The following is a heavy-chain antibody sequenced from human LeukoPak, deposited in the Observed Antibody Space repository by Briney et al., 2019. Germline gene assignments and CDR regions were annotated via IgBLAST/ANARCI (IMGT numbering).Heavy chain of an antibody. Sequence: ASVKVSCKASGYTFTSYAISWVRQAPGQGLEWMGGIIPIFGTANYAQKFQGRVTITADESTSTAYMELSSLRSEDTAVYYCASGEDCSSTSCYRDSLSGYSWGQGTLVTVSS. CDR2: IIPIFGTA. CDR1: GYTFTSYA. CDR3: ASGEDCSSTSCYRDSLSGYS. J-gene: IGHJ5*02. D-gene: IGHD2-2*02. V-gene: IGHV1-69*13.